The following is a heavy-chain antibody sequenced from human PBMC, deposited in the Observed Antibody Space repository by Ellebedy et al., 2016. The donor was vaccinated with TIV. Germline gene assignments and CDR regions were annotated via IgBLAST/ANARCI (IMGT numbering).Heavy chain of an antibody. Sequence: ASVQVSCXASGYTFTGYYMHWVRQAPGQGLEYMGWINPNSGVTSYAQRFQGRVTMTRDTSVSTAHMELSRLRSDDTAVYYCARGGYYYDISGYYYLSHFDYWGQGTLVSVSS. CDR2: INPNSGVT. J-gene: IGHJ4*02. D-gene: IGHD3-22*01. V-gene: IGHV1-2*02. CDR3: ARGGYYYDISGYYYLSHFDY. CDR1: GYTFTGYY.